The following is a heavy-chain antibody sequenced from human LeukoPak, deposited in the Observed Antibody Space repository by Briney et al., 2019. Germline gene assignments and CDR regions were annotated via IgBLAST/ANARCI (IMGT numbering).Heavy chain of an antibody. CDR2: IYSGGST. Sequence: GGSLRLSCAASGFTVSSNYMSWVRQAPGKGLEWVSVIYSGGSTYYADSVKGRFTISRDNSKNTLYLQMNSLRAEDTAVYYCARDKGIAARPADYWGQGTLVTVSS. CDR3: ARDKGIAARPADY. J-gene: IGHJ4*02. CDR1: GFTVSSNY. V-gene: IGHV3-53*01. D-gene: IGHD6-6*01.